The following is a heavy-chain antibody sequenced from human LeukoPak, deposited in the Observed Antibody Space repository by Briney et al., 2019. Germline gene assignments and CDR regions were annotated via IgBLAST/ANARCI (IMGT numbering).Heavy chain of an antibody. CDR1: GGSFSGYY. Sequence: SETLSLTCAVYGGSFSGYYWSWIRQPPGKGLEWIGEINHSGSTNYNPFLKSRVTISVDTSKNQFSLKLSSVTAADTAVYYCARGGIAAAGTLDYWGQGTLVTVSS. CDR2: INHSGST. J-gene: IGHJ4*02. D-gene: IGHD6-13*01. CDR3: ARGGIAAAGTLDY. V-gene: IGHV4-34*01.